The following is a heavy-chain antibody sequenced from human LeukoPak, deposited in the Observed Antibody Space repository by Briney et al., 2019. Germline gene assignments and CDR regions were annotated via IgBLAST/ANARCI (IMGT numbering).Heavy chain of an antibody. CDR3: AGEFTSGWIDF. CDR1: GFTFSYFG. CDR2: ISSSGTYI. J-gene: IGHJ4*02. Sequence: GGSLRLSCVASGFTFSYFGMNWVRQAPGEGLEWVSSISSSGTYIYSTDSVKGRFTISRDNAKNSLYLLMNSLRAEDTAVYYCAGEFTSGWIDFWGQGTLVTVSS. D-gene: IGHD6-19*01. V-gene: IGHV3-21*01.